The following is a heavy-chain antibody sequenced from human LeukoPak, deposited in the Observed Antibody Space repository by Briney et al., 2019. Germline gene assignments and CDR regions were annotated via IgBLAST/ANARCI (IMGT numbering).Heavy chain of an antibody. Sequence: ASVKVSCKASGYTFNTYGISWVRQAPGQGLEWMGWINPNSGGTNYAQKFQGRVTMTRDTSISTAYMELSRLRSDDTAVYYCARDQPIVVVPAALYYYYYGMDVWGQGTTVTVSS. CDR3: ARDQPIVVVPAALYYYYYGMDV. J-gene: IGHJ6*02. CDR2: INPNSGGT. CDR1: GYTFNTYG. D-gene: IGHD2-2*01. V-gene: IGHV1-2*02.